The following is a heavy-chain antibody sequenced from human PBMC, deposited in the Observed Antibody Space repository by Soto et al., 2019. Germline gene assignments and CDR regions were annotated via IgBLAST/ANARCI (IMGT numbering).Heavy chain of an antibody. CDR3: ASSVAKSYYYGMDV. Sequence: QVQLVQSGAEVKKPGSSVKVSCKASGGTFSSYAISWVRQAPGQGLEWMGGIIPIFGTAIYAQKFQGRGTISADEYTSTAYMEPSSLRSEDAAVYYCASSVAKSYYYGMDVWGQGNTGTVSS. V-gene: IGHV1-69*12. CDR1: GGTFSSYA. CDR2: IIPIFGTA. J-gene: IGHJ6*02. D-gene: IGHD5-12*01.